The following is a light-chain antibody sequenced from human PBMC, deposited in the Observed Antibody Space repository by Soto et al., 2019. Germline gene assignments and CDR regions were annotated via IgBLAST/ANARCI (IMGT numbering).Light chain of an antibody. CDR2: GAS. CDR3: QQYNNWPPRAWT. Sequence: EIVMTQSPATLSVSPGERATLSCRASQSVSSNLAWYQQKPGQAPRLLIYGASTRSTGIPARFSGSGSGTDVTLTISSLQSEDFAVYYCQQYNNWPPRAWTFGQGTKVEIK. J-gene: IGKJ1*01. V-gene: IGKV3-15*01. CDR1: QSVSSN.